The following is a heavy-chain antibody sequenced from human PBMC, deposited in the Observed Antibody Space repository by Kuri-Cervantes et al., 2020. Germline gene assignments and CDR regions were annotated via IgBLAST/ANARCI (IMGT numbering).Heavy chain of an antibody. CDR3: ARDSARDSSNPLDF. J-gene: IGHJ4*02. CDR1: GGTFSSYA. D-gene: IGHD4-11*01. V-gene: IGHV1-2*04. CDR2: VDPNSGGT. Sequence: ASVKVSCKASGGTFSSYAISWVRQAPGHGLEWMGWVDPNSGGTNYAQKFQGWVTMTRDPSINTAYMELSRLRSDDTAVYYCARDSARDSSNPLDFWGQGTLVTVSS.